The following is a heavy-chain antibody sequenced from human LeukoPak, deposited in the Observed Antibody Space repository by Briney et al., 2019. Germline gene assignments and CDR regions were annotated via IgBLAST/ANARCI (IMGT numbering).Heavy chain of an antibody. J-gene: IGHJ4*02. CDR2: VYYSGST. CDR3: ARHWGQWLVNFDY. V-gene: IGHV4-39*01. Sequence: PSETLSLTCTVSGGSISSSSYYWGWIRQPPGKGLEWIGSVYYSGSTYYNPSLKSRVTISVDTSNNQFSLKLSSVTAADTAVYYCARHWGQWLVNFDYWGQGTLVTVSS. D-gene: IGHD6-19*01. CDR1: GGSISSSSYY.